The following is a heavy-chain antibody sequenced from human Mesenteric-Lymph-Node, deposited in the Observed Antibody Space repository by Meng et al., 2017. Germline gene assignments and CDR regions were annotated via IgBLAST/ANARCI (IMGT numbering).Heavy chain of an antibody. J-gene: IGHJ4*02. CDR3: ARDGRWLNDY. V-gene: IGHV3-48*03. D-gene: IGHD5-12*01. Sequence: GGSLRLSCAASGFTFSSYAMHWVRQAPGKGLEWVSYISSRGTIIHYADSVKGRFTISRDNAKNSLYLRMNSLRAEDTAVYYCARDGRWLNDYWGQGTLVTVSS. CDR1: GFTFSSYA. CDR2: ISSRGTII.